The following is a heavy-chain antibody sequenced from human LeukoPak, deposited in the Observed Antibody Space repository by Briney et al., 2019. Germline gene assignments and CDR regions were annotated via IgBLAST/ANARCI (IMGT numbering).Heavy chain of an antibody. CDR1: GGTFSSYA. D-gene: IGHD5-24*01. J-gene: IGHJ4*02. V-gene: IGHV1-69*04. CDR3: ARDVEMATFFDY. Sequence: SVKVSCKASGGTFSSYAISWVRQAPGQGLERMGRIIPILGIANYAQKFQGRVTITADKSTSTAYMELSSLRSEDTAVYYCARDVEMATFFDYWGQGTLVAVSS. CDR2: IIPILGIA.